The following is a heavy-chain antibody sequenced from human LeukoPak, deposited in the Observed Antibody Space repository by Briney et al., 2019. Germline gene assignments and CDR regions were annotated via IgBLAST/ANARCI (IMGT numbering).Heavy chain of an antibody. J-gene: IGHJ5*02. CDR3: ARAVTAGYSSGWYRRRANWFDP. D-gene: IGHD6-19*01. CDR1: GGSFSGYY. V-gene: IGHV4-34*01. CDR2: INHNGST. Sequence: SVTLSLTCAVYGGSFSGYYWSWIRQPPGKGLEWIGEINHNGSTNYNPSLKSRVTISVDTSKNQFSLKLSSVTAADTAVYYCARAVTAGYSSGWYRRRANWFDPWGQGTLVTVSS.